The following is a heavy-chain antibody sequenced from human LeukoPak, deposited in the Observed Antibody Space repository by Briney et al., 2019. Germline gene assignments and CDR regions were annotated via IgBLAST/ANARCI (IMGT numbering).Heavy chain of an antibody. D-gene: IGHD1-26*01. Sequence: MTSETLSLTCSVSGDSISFRFWSWIRQPPGKGLEWIGHTYYGGSTDYNPSLASRVTVSADTSKNQFSLKLSSVTAADTAVYYCATLGRAAGNAFDIWGQGTVVIVSS. J-gene: IGHJ3*02. CDR1: GDSISFRF. CDR2: TYYGGST. CDR3: ATLGRAAGNAFDI. V-gene: IGHV4-59*11.